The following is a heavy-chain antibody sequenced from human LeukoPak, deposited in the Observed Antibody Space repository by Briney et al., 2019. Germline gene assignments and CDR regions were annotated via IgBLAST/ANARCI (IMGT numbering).Heavy chain of an antibody. CDR2: IYYSGST. CDR3: ARQFGSSWINDY. V-gene: IGHV4-59*08. D-gene: IGHD6-13*01. J-gene: IGHJ4*02. Sequence: PSEPLSLPCTVSGGPISSYYWSWIRQPPGKGLEGTGYIYYSGSTNYNPSLKSRVTISVDTSKNQFSLKLSSVTAADTAVYYCARQFGSSWINDYWGQGTLVTVSS. CDR1: GGPISSYY.